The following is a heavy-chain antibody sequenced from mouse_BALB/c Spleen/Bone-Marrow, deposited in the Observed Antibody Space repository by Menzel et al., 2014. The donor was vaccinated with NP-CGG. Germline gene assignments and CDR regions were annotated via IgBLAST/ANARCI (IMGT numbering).Heavy chain of an antibody. CDR1: GYTFTSYT. CDR2: INPSGGYT. D-gene: IGHD4-1*02. CDR3: ARWANWDGFAY. J-gene: IGHJ3*01. Sequence: QVQLQQSGAELARPGASVKMSCKASGYTFTSYTMHWVKQRPGQGLEWIGYINPSGGYTNYNQKFKDKATLTADKSSSTAYMQLSSLTSEDSAVYYCARWANWDGFAYWGQGTLVTASA. V-gene: IGHV1-4*01.